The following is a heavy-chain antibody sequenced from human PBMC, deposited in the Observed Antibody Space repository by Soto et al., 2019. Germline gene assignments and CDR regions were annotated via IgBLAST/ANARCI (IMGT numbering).Heavy chain of an antibody. D-gene: IGHD1-26*01. J-gene: IGHJ5*01. CDR1: GGSISTGGYY. Sequence: QVQLQESGPGLVRPSQTLSLTCTVSGGSISTGGYYWSWIRQHTGKGLEWIGYFYYGGSTYYNPSLKSRVTISVDTSKNQFSLSLSSVTAADTAVYYCARASSGSRQDPFDSWGQGTLVTVSS. V-gene: IGHV4-31*03. CDR2: FYYGGST. CDR3: ARASSGSRQDPFDS.